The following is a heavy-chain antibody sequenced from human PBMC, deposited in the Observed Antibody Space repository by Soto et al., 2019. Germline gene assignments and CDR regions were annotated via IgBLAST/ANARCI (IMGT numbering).Heavy chain of an antibody. D-gene: IGHD4-4*01. CDR3: AKGRSLSVTTSKFYYYYGMDV. V-gene: IGHV3-23*01. CDR2: ISGSGGST. J-gene: IGHJ6*02. CDR1: GFTFSSYA. Sequence: EVQLLESGGGLVQPGGSPRLSCAASGFTFSSYAMSWVRQAPGKGLEWVSAISGSGGSTYYADSVKGRFTISRDNSKNTLYLQMNSLRAEDTAVYYCAKGRSLSVTTSKFYYYYGMDVWGQGTTVTVSS.